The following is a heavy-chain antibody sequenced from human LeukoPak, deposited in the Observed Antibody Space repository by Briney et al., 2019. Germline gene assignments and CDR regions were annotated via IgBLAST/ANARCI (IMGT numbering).Heavy chain of an antibody. CDR1: GFSFSSYG. CDR3: ARAGREHQLLWPPDH. D-gene: IGHD2-2*01. CDR2: IWYDGSNE. J-gene: IGHJ4*02. Sequence: GGSLRLSCAVSGFSFSSYGMHWVRQAPGKGLEWVAVIWYDGSNENYADSVKGRFTISRDNSKNTLYLQMNSLRAEDTAVYYCARAGREHQLLWPPDHWGQGTLVTVSS. V-gene: IGHV3-33*01.